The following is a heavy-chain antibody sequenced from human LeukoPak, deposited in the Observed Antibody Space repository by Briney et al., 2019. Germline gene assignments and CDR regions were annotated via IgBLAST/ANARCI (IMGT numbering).Heavy chain of an antibody. CDR2: INTDGSST. J-gene: IGHJ4*02. V-gene: IGHV3-74*01. D-gene: IGHD6-13*01. CDR1: GFTFSSYW. CDR3: ARVSSSSWWALDY. Sequence: PGGSLRLSCAASGFTFSSYWMHWVRQAPGKGLVWVSRINTDGSSTSYADSVKGRFTISRDNAKNTLYLQMNSLRAEDTAMYYCARVSSSSWWALDYWGQGTLVTVSS.